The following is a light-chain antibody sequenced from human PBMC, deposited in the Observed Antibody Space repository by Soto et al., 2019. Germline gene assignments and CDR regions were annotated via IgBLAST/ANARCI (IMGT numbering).Light chain of an antibody. CDR3: QHYNSYPWT. V-gene: IGKV1-5*03. CDR1: QSISSW. CDR2: KAS. J-gene: IGKJ1*01. Sequence: DIRMTQSPSMLSASVGDIVTITGRASQSISSWLAWYQQKPGKAPNLLIHKASHLESGVPSRFSGSGSGTEFTLTISSLQPGDYATYYCQHYNSYPWTFGQGTKVDIK.